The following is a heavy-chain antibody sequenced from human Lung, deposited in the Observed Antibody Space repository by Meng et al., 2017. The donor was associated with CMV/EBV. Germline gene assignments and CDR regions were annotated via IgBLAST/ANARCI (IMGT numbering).Heavy chain of an antibody. Sequence: SCAASGFTFTNYWMTWVRQAPGKGLEWVGNINEAGSVKHYVDSVKGRFTMSRDNAKNSVYLQMNALRAEDTAVYYCAREFCSSSSCYPPDVWGQGXTVTVSS. V-gene: IGHV3-7*01. CDR3: AREFCSSSSCYPPDV. J-gene: IGHJ6*02. D-gene: IGHD2-2*01. CDR1: GFTFTNYW. CDR2: INEAGSVK.